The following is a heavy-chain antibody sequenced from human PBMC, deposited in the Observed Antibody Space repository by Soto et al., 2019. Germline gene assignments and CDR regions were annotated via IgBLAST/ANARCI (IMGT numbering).Heavy chain of an antibody. Sequence: QVQLQESGPGLVKPAETLSLTCTVSGGSVSRGSYYWSWIRQPPGKGLEWIGYMYYSGSTNYNPSLKSRVTISLDTSKNQFSLKLSSVTAAETAVYYCAREWYYGSGNYYGVWGQGTTVTVSS. V-gene: IGHV4-61*01. CDR2: MYYSGST. CDR1: GGSVSRGSYY. D-gene: IGHD3-10*01. CDR3: AREWYYGSGNYYGV. J-gene: IGHJ6*02.